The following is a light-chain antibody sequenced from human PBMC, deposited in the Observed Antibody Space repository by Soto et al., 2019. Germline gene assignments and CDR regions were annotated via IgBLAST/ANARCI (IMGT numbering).Light chain of an antibody. J-gene: IGKJ1*01. CDR1: QGIRND. Sequence: AIQMNQSPSSLSASVGDRVTITCRASQGIRNDLGWYQQKPGKAPKLLIYAASSLQSGVPSRFSGSGSGTDFTLTVSSLQPEDFATYYCLQDYNYPRTFGQGTKVDIK. V-gene: IGKV1-6*01. CDR2: AAS. CDR3: LQDYNYPRT.